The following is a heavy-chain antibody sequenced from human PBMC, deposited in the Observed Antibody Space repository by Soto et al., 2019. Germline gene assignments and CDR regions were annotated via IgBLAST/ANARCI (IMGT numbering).Heavy chain of an antibody. Sequence: QLQLQESGPGLVKPSETLSLTCTVSGGSISSDSYYWGWIRQPPGKGMEWIGSIYYSGSTYYNSSLKSRVTISVDTSKNQFSLKLTSVTAADTAVYYCARLAMVRGVMWSFDVWGRGTLVTVSS. CDR3: ARLAMVRGVMWSFDV. CDR2: IYYSGST. D-gene: IGHD3-10*01. CDR1: GGSISSDSYY. J-gene: IGHJ2*01. V-gene: IGHV4-39*01.